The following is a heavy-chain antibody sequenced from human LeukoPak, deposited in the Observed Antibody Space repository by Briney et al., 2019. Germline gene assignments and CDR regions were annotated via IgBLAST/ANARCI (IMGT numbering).Heavy chain of an antibody. CDR3: ARGVATITRAWYYYGMDV. CDR2: ISAYNGNT. CDR1: GYTFTSYG. D-gene: IGHD5-12*01. Sequence: ASVKVSCKASGYTFTSYGISWVRQAPGQGLEWMGWISAYNGNTNYAQKLQGRVTMTTDTSTSTAYMELRSLRSDDTAVYYCARGVATITRAWYYYGMDVWGQGTTVTVSS. V-gene: IGHV1-18*01. J-gene: IGHJ6*02.